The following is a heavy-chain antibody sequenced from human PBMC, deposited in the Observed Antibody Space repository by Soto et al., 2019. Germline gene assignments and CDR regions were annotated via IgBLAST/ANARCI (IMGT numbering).Heavy chain of an antibody. D-gene: IGHD3-22*01. J-gene: IGHJ4*02. Sequence: PGGSLRLSCAASGFTFSSYEMNWVRQAPGKGLEWVSYISSSGSTIYYADSVKGRFTISRDNAKNSLYLQMNSLRAEDTAVYYCARDSIYYDSSDEGFDYWGQGTLVTVSS. CDR1: GFTFSSYE. CDR3: ARDSIYYDSSDEGFDY. V-gene: IGHV3-48*03. CDR2: ISSSGSTI.